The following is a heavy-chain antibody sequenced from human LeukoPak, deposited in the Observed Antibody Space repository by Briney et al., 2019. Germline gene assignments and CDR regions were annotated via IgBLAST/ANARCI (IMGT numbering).Heavy chain of an antibody. J-gene: IGHJ4*02. CDR3: ARSAPTLTYDILTGYLGY. D-gene: IGHD3-9*01. CDR2: INPNSGAT. CDR1: GYTFTSYY. V-gene: IGHV1-2*02. Sequence: ASVKVSCKASGYTFTSYYMHWVRQAPGQGLEWMGWINPNSGATNYAQKFQGRVTMTRDTSISTAYMGLSRLRSDDTAFYYCARSAPTLTYDILTGYLGYWGQGTLVTVSS.